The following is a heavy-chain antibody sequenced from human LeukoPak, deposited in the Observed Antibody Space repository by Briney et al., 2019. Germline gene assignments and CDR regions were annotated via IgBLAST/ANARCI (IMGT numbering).Heavy chain of an antibody. D-gene: IGHD6-6*01. CDR2: IYHSGST. J-gene: IGHJ6*03. V-gene: IGHV4-30-2*01. CDR1: GGSISSGGYY. CDR3: ARAPDEYSCSSYYYYYMDV. Sequence: SETLSLTCTVSGGSISSGGYYWSWIRQPPGKGLEWIGYIYHSGSTYYNPSLKSRVTISVDRSKNQFSLKLSSVTAADTAVYYCARAPDEYSCSSYYYYYMDVWGKGTTVAVSS.